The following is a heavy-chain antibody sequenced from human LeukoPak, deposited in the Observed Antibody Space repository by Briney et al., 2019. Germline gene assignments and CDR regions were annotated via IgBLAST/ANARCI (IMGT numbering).Heavy chain of an antibody. CDR3: ARTEDYDSSGYSEY. CDR1: GYTFTGYY. V-gene: IGHV1-2*02. CDR2: INPNSGGT. D-gene: IGHD3-22*01. J-gene: IGHJ4*02. Sequence: ASVKVSCKASGYTFTGYYMHWARQAPGQGLEWMGWINPNSGGTNYAQKFQGRVTMTRDTSISTAYMELSRLRSDDTAVYYCARTEDYDSSGYSEYWGQGTLVTVSS.